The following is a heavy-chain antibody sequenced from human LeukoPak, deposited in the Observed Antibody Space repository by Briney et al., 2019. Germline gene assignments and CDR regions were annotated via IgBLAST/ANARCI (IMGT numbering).Heavy chain of an antibody. CDR3: TRGIKWELHDY. D-gene: IGHD1-26*01. J-gene: IGHJ4*02. Sequence: GGSLRPSCAASGFTFSSYGMHWVRQAPGKGLEWVGFIRSKAYGGTTEYAASVKGRFTISRDDSKSIAYLQMNSLKTEDTAVYYCTRGIKWELHDYWGQGTLVTVSS. CDR1: GFTFSSYG. CDR2: IRSKAYGGTT. V-gene: IGHV3-49*04.